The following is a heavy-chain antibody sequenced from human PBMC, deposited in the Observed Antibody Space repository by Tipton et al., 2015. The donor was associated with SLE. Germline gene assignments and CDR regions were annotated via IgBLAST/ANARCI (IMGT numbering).Heavy chain of an antibody. J-gene: IGHJ6*02. CDR3: ASCPRRNFYAMDV. CDR1: GRDFSDHY. CDR2: IIHSGET. V-gene: IGHV4-34*12. Sequence: TLSLTCAVYGRDFSDHYWTWIRQAPGKGLEWIGEIIHSGETNYKSSLNSRVSISLDMSKNQFSIQMTSVTAADTAIYYCASCPRRNFYAMDVWGQGTKVTVSS.